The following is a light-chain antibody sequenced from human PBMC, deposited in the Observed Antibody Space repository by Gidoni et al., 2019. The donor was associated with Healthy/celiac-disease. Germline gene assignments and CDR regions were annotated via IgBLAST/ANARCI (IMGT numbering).Light chain of an antibody. CDR3: QQYNSYWT. V-gene: IGKV1-5*03. CDR2: KAS. CDR1: QSISSW. Sequence: DIQMTQSPSTLSASVGDRVTITCRASQSISSWLAWYQQKPGKAPKLLIYKASSLESGVPSRFSGSGSGTEFTLTNSSLQPDDFATYYCQQYNSYWTFSQGTKVEIK. J-gene: IGKJ1*01.